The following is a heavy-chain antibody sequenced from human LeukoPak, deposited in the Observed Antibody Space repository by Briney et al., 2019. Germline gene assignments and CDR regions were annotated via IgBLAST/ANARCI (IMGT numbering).Heavy chain of an antibody. Sequence: GGSLRLSCAASGFTFSTCWMNWVRQDPGKGLEWVANMNQDGSLQYYVDSEKGRFTISRDNAKNSLYLQMNSLRAEDTAVYYCARSEGSEKDDAFDIWGQGTMVTVSS. CDR3: ARSEGSEKDDAFDI. D-gene: IGHD3-3*01. CDR2: MNQDGSLQ. V-gene: IGHV3-7*03. CDR1: GFTFSTCW. J-gene: IGHJ3*02.